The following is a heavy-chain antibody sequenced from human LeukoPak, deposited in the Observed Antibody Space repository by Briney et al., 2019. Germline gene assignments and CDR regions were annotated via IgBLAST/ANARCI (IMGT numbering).Heavy chain of an antibody. CDR2: ISGSGDST. J-gene: IGHJ4*02. D-gene: IGHD6-13*01. CDR1: GFTFRSYA. V-gene: IGHV3-23*01. Sequence: GGSLRLSCAASGFTFRSYALSWVRQAPGKGLEWVSGISGSGDSTYYADSVKGRFTISRDNSKNTLYLQMNTLRAEDTAVYYCAKGMNSWYPFDCWGQGTLVTVSS. CDR3: AKGMNSWYPFDC.